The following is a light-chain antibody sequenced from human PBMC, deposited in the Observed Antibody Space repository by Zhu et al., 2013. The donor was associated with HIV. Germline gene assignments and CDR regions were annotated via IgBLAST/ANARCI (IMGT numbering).Light chain of an antibody. CDR1: SGSVSTSYY. V-gene: IGLV8-61*01. Sequence: QTVVTQEPSFSVSPGGTVTLTCGLNSGSVSTSYYPSWYQQTPGQAPRTLIHNTHIRSSGVPDRFSGSILGSRAALTITGAQADDESDYYCVLYMGSGISVFGGGTKLTVL. CDR3: VLYMGSGISV. CDR2: NTH. J-gene: IGLJ2*01.